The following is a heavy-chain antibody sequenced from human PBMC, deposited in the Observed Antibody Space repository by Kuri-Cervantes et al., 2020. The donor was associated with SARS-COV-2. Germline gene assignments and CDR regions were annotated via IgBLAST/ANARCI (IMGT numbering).Heavy chain of an antibody. J-gene: IGHJ4*02. CDR1: GFTFSSYS. CDR2: ISSSSSYI. D-gene: IGHD2-15*01. V-gene: IGHV3-21*01. Sequence: GESLKISCAASGFTFSSYSMNWVRQAPGKGLEWVSSISSSSSYIYYADSVKGRFTISRDNAKNSLHLQMNSLRAEDTAVYYCARIPPGQYCSGGSCYGWGQGTLVTVSS. CDR3: ARIPPGQYCSGGSCYG.